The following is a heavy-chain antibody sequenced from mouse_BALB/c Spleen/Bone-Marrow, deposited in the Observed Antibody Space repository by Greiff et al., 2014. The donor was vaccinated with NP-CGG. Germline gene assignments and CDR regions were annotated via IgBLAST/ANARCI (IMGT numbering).Heavy chain of an antibody. J-gene: IGHJ4*01. CDR3: ARSGERYGAMDY. V-gene: IGHV5-4*02. CDR1: GFTFSDYY. Sequence: DVKLVESGGGLVKPGGSLKPSCAASGFTFSDYYMCWIRQTPEKRLEWVATISDGGSYTYYPDSVKGRFTISRDNAKNSLYLQMSSLKSEDTAMYYCARSGERYGAMDYWGQGTSVTVSS. D-gene: IGHD2-10*02. CDR2: ISDGGSYT.